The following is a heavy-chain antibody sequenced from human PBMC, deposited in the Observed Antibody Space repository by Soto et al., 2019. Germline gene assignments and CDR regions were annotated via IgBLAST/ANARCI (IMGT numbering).Heavy chain of an antibody. V-gene: IGHV6-1*01. Sequence: SQTLSLTCAISGDSVSSNSAAWNWIRQSPSRGLEWLGRTYSRSKWYSDYAVSVKSRITINSDTSKNQFSLQLNSVTPEDTAVYYFAREIAVTCKFFDYWGQGTLVPVSS. CDR2: TYSRSKWYS. CDR3: AREIAVTCKFFDY. J-gene: IGHJ4*02. D-gene: IGHD6-19*01. CDR1: GDSVSSNSAA.